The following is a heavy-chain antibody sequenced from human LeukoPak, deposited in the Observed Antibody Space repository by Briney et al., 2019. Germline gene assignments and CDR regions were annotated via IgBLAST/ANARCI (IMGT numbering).Heavy chain of an antibody. J-gene: IGHJ6*02. Sequence: GASVKVSCKVSGYTLTELSMHWVRQAPGKGLEWMGGFDPEDGETIYAQKFQGRVTMTEDTSTDTAYMELSSLRSEDTAVYYCATEGRFSEWPQVYYYYGMDVWGQGTTVTVSS. V-gene: IGHV1-24*01. D-gene: IGHD3-3*01. CDR1: GYTLTELS. CDR3: ATEGRFSEWPQVYYYYGMDV. CDR2: FDPEDGET.